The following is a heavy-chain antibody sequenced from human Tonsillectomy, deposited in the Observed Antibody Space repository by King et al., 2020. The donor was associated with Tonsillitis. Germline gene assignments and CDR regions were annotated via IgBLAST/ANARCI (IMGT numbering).Heavy chain of an antibody. J-gene: IGHJ3*01. V-gene: IGHV3-21*01. CDR2: INSVGSHI. CDR3: ARPYCSGERCYQRNDAFDL. CDR1: GFTFSTYA. D-gene: IGHD2-15*01. Sequence: VQLVESGGGLVKPGGSLRLSCAASGFTFSTYAMTWVRQAPGKGLEWVSSINSVGSHIYYANSVRGRFTISRDNAKNSLYLERNSLRAEDAALYSCARPYCSGERCYQRNDAFDLWGLGTMVTVSS.